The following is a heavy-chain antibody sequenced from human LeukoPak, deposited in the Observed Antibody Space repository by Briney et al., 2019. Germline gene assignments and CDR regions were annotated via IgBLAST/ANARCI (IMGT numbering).Heavy chain of an antibody. CDR2: IYPGDSDT. D-gene: IGHD2-2*01. CDR1: GYSFTSYR. J-gene: IGHJ4*02. CDR3: ARQRKYQLLHTFDY. V-gene: IGHV5-51*01. Sequence: GESLKISCKGSGYSFTSYRIGWVRQMPGKGLEWMGIIYPGDSDTRYSPSFQGQITISADKSISTAYLQWSSLKASDTAMYYCARQRKYQLLHTFDYWGQGTLVTVSS.